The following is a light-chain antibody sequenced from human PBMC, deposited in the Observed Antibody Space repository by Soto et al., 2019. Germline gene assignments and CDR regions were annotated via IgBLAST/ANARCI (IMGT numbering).Light chain of an antibody. CDR3: QSYDNSHVV. CDR1: SSNIGAGYD. J-gene: IGLJ2*01. CDR2: GNS. Sequence: QSVLTQPPSVSGAPGQRVTISCTGSSSNIGAGYDVHWYQQLPGTAPKLLIYGNSNRPSGVPDRFSGSKSGTSASLAITGLQAEDDADYYCQSYDNSHVVFGGGTKLTVL. V-gene: IGLV1-40*01.